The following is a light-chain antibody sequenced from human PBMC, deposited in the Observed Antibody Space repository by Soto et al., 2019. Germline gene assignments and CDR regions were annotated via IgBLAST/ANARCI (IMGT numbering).Light chain of an antibody. Sequence: QSVLTQPPSISGAPGQRVTISCTGSSSNIGAGSDVHWYHQLPGTAPKLLIYGNTNRPSGVPDRFSGSKSGTSASLAISGLQAEVEADYYCCSYAGDLALFGGGTKVTVL. V-gene: IGLV1-40*01. CDR1: SSNIGAGSD. CDR2: GNT. CDR3: CSYAGDLAL. J-gene: IGLJ2*01.